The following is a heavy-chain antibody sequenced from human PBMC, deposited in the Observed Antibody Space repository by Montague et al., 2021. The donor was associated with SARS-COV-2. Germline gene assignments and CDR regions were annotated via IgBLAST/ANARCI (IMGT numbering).Heavy chain of an antibody. V-gene: IGHV4-59*01. CDR3: AREAFGGVIDH. J-gene: IGHJ4*02. D-gene: IGHD3-16*01. Sequence: SETLSLTCAVSGESFTGSFWTWVRQPPGKGLEWIGEIYYGGSANHTPSLKSRVTISVDVSKNQFSLKLSSVTAADTAVYYCAREAFGGVIDHWGQGTLVTVSS. CDR1: GESFTGSF. CDR2: IYYGGSA.